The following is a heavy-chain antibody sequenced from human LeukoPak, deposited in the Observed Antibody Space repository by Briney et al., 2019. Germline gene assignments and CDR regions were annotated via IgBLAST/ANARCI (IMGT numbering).Heavy chain of an antibody. D-gene: IGHD1-7*01. J-gene: IGHJ5*02. CDR3: AREVGNWNYKFDP. Sequence: SVKVSCKASGDTFSNHAISWVRQAPGHGLEWVGRIIPIFDAANYAQKFQGRVTITANKSTSTVYMELSSLRSEDTAVFYCAREVGNWNYKFDPWGQGTLVTVSS. V-gene: IGHV1-69*06. CDR1: GDTFSNHA. CDR2: IIPIFDAA.